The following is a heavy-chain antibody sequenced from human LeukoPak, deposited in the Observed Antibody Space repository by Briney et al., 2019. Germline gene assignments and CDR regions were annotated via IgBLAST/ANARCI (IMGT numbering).Heavy chain of an antibody. CDR3: ATRARRPNIYDY. CDR1: GYTLTELS. CDR2: FDPEDGET. V-gene: IGHV1-24*01. D-gene: IGHD2/OR15-2a*01. Sequence: ASVKVSCKVSGYTLTELSMHWVRQAPGKGLEWMGGFDPEDGETIYAQKFQGRVTMTEDTSTDTAYMELSSLRSEDTAVYYCATRARRPNIYDYWGQGTQVTVSS. J-gene: IGHJ4*02.